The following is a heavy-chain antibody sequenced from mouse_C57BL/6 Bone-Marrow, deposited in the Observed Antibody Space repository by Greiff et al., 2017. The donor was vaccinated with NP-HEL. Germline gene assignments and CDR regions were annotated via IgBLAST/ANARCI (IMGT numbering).Heavy chain of an antibody. J-gene: IGHJ3*01. V-gene: IGHV1-75*01. CDR2: IFPGSGST. Sequence: VQLQQSGPELVKPGASVKISCKASGYTFTDYYINWVKQRPGQGLEWIGWIFPGSGSTYYNEKFKGKATLTVDKSSSTAYMLLSSLTSEDSAVYFCARSGYYSNSWFAYWGQGTLVTVSA. CDR3: ARSGYYSNSWFAY. D-gene: IGHD2-5*01. CDR1: GYTFTDYY.